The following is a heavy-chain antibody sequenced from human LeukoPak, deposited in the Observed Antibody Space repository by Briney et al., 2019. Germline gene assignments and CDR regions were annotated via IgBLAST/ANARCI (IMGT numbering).Heavy chain of an antibody. J-gene: IGHJ6*03. CDR2: ISSSSRYI. D-gene: IGHD3-10*01. Sequence: PGGSLRLSCAASGFTYNYYSMNWVRQAPGQGLEWVSSISSSSRYIYYADSVKGRFTISRDNAKSSLYLQMNSLRAEDTAVYYCARDREEDYYMDVWGKGTTVTVSS. CDR3: ARDREEDYYMDV. V-gene: IGHV3-21*01. CDR1: GFTYNYYS.